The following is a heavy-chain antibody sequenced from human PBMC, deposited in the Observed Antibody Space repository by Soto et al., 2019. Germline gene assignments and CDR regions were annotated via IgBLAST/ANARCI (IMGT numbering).Heavy chain of an antibody. CDR2: IKFDGSNT. J-gene: IGHJ6*02. Sequence: GGSLRLSCAASGFTSSNYWMHWVRQAPGKGLVWVSRIKFDGSNTDYADSVKGRFTISRDNAKNTLYLQMNSLRAEDTTLYYCARGVPNYYAMDVWGQGTTVTVSS. CDR1: GFTSSNYW. V-gene: IGHV3-74*01. CDR3: ARGVPNYYAMDV.